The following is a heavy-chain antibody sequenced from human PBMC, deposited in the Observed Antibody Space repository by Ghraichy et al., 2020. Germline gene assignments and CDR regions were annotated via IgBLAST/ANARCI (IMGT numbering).Heavy chain of an antibody. CDR1: GGTFSSYI. V-gene: IGHV1-69*06. Sequence: SVKVSCKASGGTFSSYIINWVRQAPGQGLEWMGGIIPLFGTANYAQNFQGRVTITADKSTGTAYLELNSLKSEDTAVYYCARDSNYYDNSGYSDWGQGTLVTVSS. J-gene: IGHJ4*02. CDR2: IIPLFGTA. CDR3: ARDSNYYDNSGYSD. D-gene: IGHD3-22*01.